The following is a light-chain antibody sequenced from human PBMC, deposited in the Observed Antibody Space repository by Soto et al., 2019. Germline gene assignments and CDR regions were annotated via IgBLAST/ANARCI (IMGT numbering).Light chain of an antibody. Sequence: EIVLTQSPGTLSLSPGERATLSCRASQSIRNFLAWYQQKPGQAPRLLIYDASNRATGIPPRFSGSGSGTDFTLAISGLEPEDLAVYYCQQRYNWPWTFGQGTKEEI. CDR1: QSIRNF. CDR2: DAS. J-gene: IGKJ1*01. V-gene: IGKV3-11*01. CDR3: QQRYNWPWT.